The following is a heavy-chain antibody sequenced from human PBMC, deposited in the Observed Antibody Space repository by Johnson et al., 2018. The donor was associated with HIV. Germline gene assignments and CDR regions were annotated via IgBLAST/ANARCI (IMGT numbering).Heavy chain of an antibody. J-gene: IGHJ3*01. D-gene: IGHD3-22*01. CDR3: ATITRSYYFDSSGYLYDAFVL. Sequence: EEQLVESGGGLVQPGGSLKLSCVASGFTFSASAIHWVRQASGKGLEWVGHISSKTNSYATELAASLKGRFTITRDDSKNTAYLQINSLKSEDAAVYYCATITRSYYFDSSGYLYDAFVLWGQGTVVTVSS. CDR2: ISSKTNSYAT. CDR1: GFTFSASA. V-gene: IGHV3-73*01.